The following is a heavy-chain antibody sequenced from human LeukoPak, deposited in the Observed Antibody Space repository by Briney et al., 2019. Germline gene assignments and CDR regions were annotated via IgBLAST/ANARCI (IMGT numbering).Heavy chain of an antibody. CDR2: ISGSGGST. Sequence: GSLRLSCAASGFTFSSYAMSWVRQAPGKGLEWVSAISGSGGSTYYADSEKGRFTISRDNSKNTLYLQMNSLRAEDTAVYYCAKDYLDRGYYDSSGYYDYWGQGTLVTVSS. CDR1: GFTFSSYA. J-gene: IGHJ4*02. D-gene: IGHD3-22*01. V-gene: IGHV3-23*01. CDR3: AKDYLDRGYYDSSGYYDY.